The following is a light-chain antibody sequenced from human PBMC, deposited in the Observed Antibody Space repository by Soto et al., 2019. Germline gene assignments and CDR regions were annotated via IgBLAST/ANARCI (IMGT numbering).Light chain of an antibody. CDR2: EVN. V-gene: IGLV2-23*02. CDR3: CSFAGSSTWV. Sequence: QSVLTQPASVSGSPGQSITISCTGSSTDIGNYNFVSWYQHHPGKAPQVIIYEVNKRPSGVSSRFSGSKSGNTASLTISGLQAEDGADYFCCSFAGSSTWVFGGGTQLTVL. CDR1: STDIGNYNF. J-gene: IGLJ3*02.